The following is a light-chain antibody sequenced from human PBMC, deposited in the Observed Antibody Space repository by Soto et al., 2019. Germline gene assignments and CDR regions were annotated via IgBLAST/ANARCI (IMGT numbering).Light chain of an antibody. J-gene: IGLJ1*01. Sequence: QSVLTQPPSASGTPGQRVTISCSGSSSNIGSNTVNWYQHLPGTAPKLLIYSNNQRPSGVPDRFSGSTSGTSASLAISGLQSEDEADYYCSSYTSSSTLVFGTGTKLTVL. CDR2: SNN. CDR1: SSNIGSNT. CDR3: SSYTSSSTLV. V-gene: IGLV1-44*01.